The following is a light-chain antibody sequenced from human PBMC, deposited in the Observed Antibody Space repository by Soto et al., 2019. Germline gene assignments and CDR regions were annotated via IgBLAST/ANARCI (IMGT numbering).Light chain of an antibody. J-gene: IGLJ2*01. CDR3: AAWDDSLNGVV. CDR1: SSNIGSNT. CDR2: SNN. V-gene: IGLV1-44*01. Sequence: QAVVTQPPSASGTPGQRVTISCSGSSSNIGSNTVNWYQQLPGTAPKLLIYSNNQRHSGVPDRFSGSKSGTSASLAISGLQSEDEADYYCAAWDDSLNGVVFGGGTKVTVL.